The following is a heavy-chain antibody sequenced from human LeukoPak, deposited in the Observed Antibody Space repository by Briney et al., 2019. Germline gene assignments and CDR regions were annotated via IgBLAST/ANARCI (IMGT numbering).Heavy chain of an antibody. CDR3: ARASSGYYWDFDY. Sequence: SETLSLTCTVSGDSISSYNYFWGWIRQPPGKGLEWVGSIYYRGNTYYNPSLKSRVTLSADTSKNQFSLQVTSVTAADTAVYYCARASSGYYWDFDYWGQGALVTVSS. CDR2: IYYRGNT. J-gene: IGHJ4*02. V-gene: IGHV4-39*01. CDR1: GDSISSYNYF. D-gene: IGHD3-22*01.